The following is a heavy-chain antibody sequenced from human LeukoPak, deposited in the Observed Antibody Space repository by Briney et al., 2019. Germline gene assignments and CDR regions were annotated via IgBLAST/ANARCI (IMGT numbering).Heavy chain of an antibody. CDR3: IRDFLTVTTNDY. Sequence: GGSLRLSCVVSGFRFSDYWMHWVRNAPGKGLVWVSGIKTDGSDRRYADFVTGRFTISRDNAKNTLFLQMNSLRAEDTAVYYCIRDFLTVTTNDYWGQGTLVTVSS. V-gene: IGHV3-74*01. CDR1: GFRFSDYW. D-gene: IGHD4-11*01. CDR2: IKTDGSDR. J-gene: IGHJ4*02.